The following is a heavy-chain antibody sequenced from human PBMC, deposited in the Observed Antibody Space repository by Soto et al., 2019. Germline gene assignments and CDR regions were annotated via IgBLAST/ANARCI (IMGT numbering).Heavy chain of an antibody. CDR3: ARTPSYDILTCYPFDD. CDR1: GFSLSTSGMR. CDR2: IDWDDDK. V-gene: IGHV2-70*04. J-gene: IGHJ4*02. D-gene: IGHD3-9*01. Sequence: SGPTLVNPTQTLTLTCTFSGFSLSTSGMRVSWIRQPPGKALEWLARIDWDDDKFYSTSLKTRLTISKDTSKNQVVLTMTNMDPVDTATYYCARTPSYDILTCYPFDDWGQGTLVTVSS.